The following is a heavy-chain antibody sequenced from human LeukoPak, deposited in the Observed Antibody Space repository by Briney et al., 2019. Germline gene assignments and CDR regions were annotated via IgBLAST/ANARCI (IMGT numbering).Heavy chain of an antibody. CDR1: GYTFSTYT. CDR3: AREIDRDDYNRFFDY. Sequence: APVKVSCKASGYTFSTYTMHWVRQAPGQRLEWMGWINAGNGNTKYSQKFQGRVTITRDTSASTAYMEMSSLRSEDTAVYYCAREIDRDDYNRFFDYWGQGTLVTVSS. V-gene: IGHV1-3*01. D-gene: IGHD5-24*01. CDR2: INAGNGNT. J-gene: IGHJ4*02.